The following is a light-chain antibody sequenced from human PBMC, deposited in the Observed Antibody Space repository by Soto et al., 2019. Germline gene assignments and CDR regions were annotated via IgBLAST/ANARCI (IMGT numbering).Light chain of an antibody. V-gene: IGKV3-20*01. CDR2: GAF. J-gene: IGKJ4*01. CDR1: QSVSNNY. Sequence: IVLSQSPVTLSLYQGERATLSCRPSQSVSNNYLAWYQQKPGQAPRLLIYGAFSRATGIPDRFSGGGSGTDFTLTISRLEPEDFAVYYCQHYGILPLTFCG. CDR3: QHYGILPLT.